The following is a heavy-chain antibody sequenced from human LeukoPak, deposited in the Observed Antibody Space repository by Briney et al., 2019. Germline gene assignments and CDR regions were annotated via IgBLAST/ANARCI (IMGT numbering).Heavy chain of an antibody. Sequence: GGSLRLSCAASGFTFSSYAMSWVRQAPGKGLEWVSAISGSGGSTYYADSVKGRFTISRDNSKNTLYLQMNSLRAEDTAVYYCAKDRGGSYYYDTLSDAFDIWGQGTMVTVSS. CDR3: AKDRGGSYYYDTLSDAFDI. V-gene: IGHV3-23*01. CDR2: ISGSGGST. CDR1: GFTFSSYA. J-gene: IGHJ3*02. D-gene: IGHD1-26*01.